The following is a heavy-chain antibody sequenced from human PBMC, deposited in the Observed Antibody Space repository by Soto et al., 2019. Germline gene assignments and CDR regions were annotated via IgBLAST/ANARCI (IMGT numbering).Heavy chain of an antibody. CDR3: ARYPQYSTSPQVFDY. J-gene: IGHJ4*02. CDR1: GYSFTRFG. Sequence: QVQLLQSGAEVKKPGASVRVSCKASGYSFTRFGISWVRQAPGQGLEWVGRISTYNGNTKYAQKLEGRVTVSTDTCTSTAYMEVRSLRSDDTAVYYCARYPQYSTSPQVFDYWGQGTLLTVSS. V-gene: IGHV1-18*01. D-gene: IGHD6-6*01. CDR2: ISTYNGNT.